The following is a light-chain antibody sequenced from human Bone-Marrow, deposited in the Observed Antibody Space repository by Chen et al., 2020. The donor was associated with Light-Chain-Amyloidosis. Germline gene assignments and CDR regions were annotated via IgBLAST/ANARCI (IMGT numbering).Light chain of an antibody. CDR3: QQYGSSPT. CDR2: GAF. CDR1: QRVSSSY. Sequence: EIVLTQSPGTLSLSPGERATLSCRASQRVSSSYLAWYQQKPGQAPRLLIYGAFNRATGIPDRFSGSGSGTDFTLTISRLEPEDFAVYYCQQYGSSPTFGQGTKLEIK. J-gene: IGKJ2*01. V-gene: IGKV3-20*01.